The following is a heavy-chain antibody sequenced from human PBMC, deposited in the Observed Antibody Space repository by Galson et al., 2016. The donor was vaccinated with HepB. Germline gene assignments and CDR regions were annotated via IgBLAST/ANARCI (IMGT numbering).Heavy chain of an antibody. V-gene: IGHV3-66*01. D-gene: IGHD1-14*01. CDR2: SYIGGDT. J-gene: IGHJ6*02. Sequence: SLRLSCAASGFTVSNCYMNWVRQAPGKGLEWVSVSYIGGDTYYADSVKGRFTISRDNSKNTLYLQMNSLRVGDTAVYYCAGEPGIPDGMDVWGQGTTVTVSS. CDR3: AGEPGIPDGMDV. CDR1: GFTVSNCY.